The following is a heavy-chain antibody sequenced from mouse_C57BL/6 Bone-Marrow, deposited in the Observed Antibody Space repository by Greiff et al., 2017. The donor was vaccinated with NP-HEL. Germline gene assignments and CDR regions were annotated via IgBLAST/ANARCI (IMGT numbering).Heavy chain of an antibody. CDR2: IHPNSGST. V-gene: IGHV1-64*01. J-gene: IGHJ4*01. D-gene: IGHD2-4*01. Sequence: VQLQQPGAELVKPGASVKLSCKASGYTFTSYWMHWVKQRPGQGLEWIGMIHPNSGSTNYNEKFKSKATLTVDKSSSTAYMQLSSLTSEDSAVYYCASALYYDLYYAMDYWGQGTSVTVSS. CDR3: ASALYYDLYYAMDY. CDR1: GYTFTSYW.